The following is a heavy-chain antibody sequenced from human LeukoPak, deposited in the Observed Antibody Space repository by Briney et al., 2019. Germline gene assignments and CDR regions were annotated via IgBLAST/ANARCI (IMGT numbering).Heavy chain of an antibody. CDR1: GFTFSSYA. Sequence: PLGVLRLSCAASGFTFSSYAMSWVRQAPGKGLEWVSAISGSGSSTYYADSVKGRFTISRDNSKNTLYLQMNSLRAEDTAVYYCAKDGAITMIVVVIKGYYGMDVWGQGTTVTVSS. J-gene: IGHJ6*02. V-gene: IGHV3-23*01. CDR3: AKDGAITMIVVVIKGYYGMDV. CDR2: ISGSGSST. D-gene: IGHD3-22*01.